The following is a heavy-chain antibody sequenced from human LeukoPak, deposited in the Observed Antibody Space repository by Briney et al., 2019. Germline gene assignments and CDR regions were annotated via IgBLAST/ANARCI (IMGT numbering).Heavy chain of an antibody. CDR3: AKGEDYGGNYFDY. D-gene: IGHD4-23*01. CDR2: ISGSGGST. J-gene: IGHJ4*02. CDR1: GFTFSSYD. Sequence: GGSLRLSCAASGFTFSSYDMSWVRQAPGKGLEWVSAISGSGGSTYYADSVKGRFTISRDNSKNTLYLQMNSLRAEDTAVYYCAKGEDYGGNYFDYWGQGTLVTVSS. V-gene: IGHV3-23*01.